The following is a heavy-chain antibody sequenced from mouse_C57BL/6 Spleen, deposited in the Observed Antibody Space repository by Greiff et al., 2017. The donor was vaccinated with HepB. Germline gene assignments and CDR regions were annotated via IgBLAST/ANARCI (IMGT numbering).Heavy chain of an antibody. CDR2: ISSGGDYI. J-gene: IGHJ4*01. Sequence: EVKLVESGEGLVKPGGSLKLSCAASGFTFSSYAMSWVRQTPEKRLEWVAYISSGGDYIYYADTVKGRFTISRDNARNTLYLQISSLKSEDTAMYYCTREGDYGSSYAMDYWGQGTSVTVSS. CDR1: GFTFSSYA. CDR3: TREGDYGSSYAMDY. D-gene: IGHD1-1*01. V-gene: IGHV5-9-1*02.